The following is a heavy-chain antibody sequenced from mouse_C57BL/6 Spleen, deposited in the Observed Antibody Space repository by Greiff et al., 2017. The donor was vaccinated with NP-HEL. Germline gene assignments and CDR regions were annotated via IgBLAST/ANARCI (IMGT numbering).Heavy chain of an antibody. CDR3: ASSSYDYFDY. Sequence: EVQVVESGPGMVKPSQSLSLTCPVTGYSITSGYDWHWIRHFPGNKLEWMGYISYSGSTNYNPSLKSRISITHDTSKNHFFLKLNSVTTEDTATYYCASSSYDYFDYWGQGTTLTVSS. V-gene: IGHV3-1*01. J-gene: IGHJ2*01. CDR2: ISYSGST. CDR1: GYSITSGYD. D-gene: IGHD1-1*01.